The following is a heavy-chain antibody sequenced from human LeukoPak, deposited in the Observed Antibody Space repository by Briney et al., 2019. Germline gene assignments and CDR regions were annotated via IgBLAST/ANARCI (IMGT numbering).Heavy chain of an antibody. CDR2: IYYSGST. D-gene: IGHD6-13*01. CDR3: ARIADYFDY. J-gene: IGHJ4*02. CDR1: GGSISSYY. V-gene: IGHV4-59*01. Sequence: SETLSLTCIVSGGSISSYYWSWIRQPPGKGLEWIGNIYYSGSTNYNPSLKSRVTISVDTSKNQFSLKLSSVSAADTAVYYCARIADYFDYWGQGTLVTVSS.